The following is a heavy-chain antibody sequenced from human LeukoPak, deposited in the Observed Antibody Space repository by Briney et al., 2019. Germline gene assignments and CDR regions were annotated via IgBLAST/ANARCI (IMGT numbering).Heavy chain of an antibody. J-gene: IGHJ6*03. CDR3: ARVLAYYDFWSGYYYYYYMDV. D-gene: IGHD3-3*01. CDR1: GFTFSSYW. Sequence: GGSLRLSCADSGFTFSSYWMSWVRQAPGKGLEWVANIKQDGSEKYYVDSVKGRFTISRDNAKNSLYLQMNSLRAEDTAVYYCARVLAYYDFWSGYYYYYYMDVWGKGTMVTVSS. CDR2: IKQDGSEK. V-gene: IGHV3-7*01.